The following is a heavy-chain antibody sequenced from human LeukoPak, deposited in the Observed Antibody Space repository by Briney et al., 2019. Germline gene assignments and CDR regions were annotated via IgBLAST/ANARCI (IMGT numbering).Heavy chain of an antibody. V-gene: IGHV4-4*07. Sequence: PSETLSLTCTVSGGSISSYYRSWIRQPAGKGLEWIGRIYTSGSTNYNPSLKSRVTMSVDTSKNQFSLKLSSVTAADTAVYYCAREVLDSSGYLNAFDIWGQGTMVTVSS. D-gene: IGHD3-22*01. J-gene: IGHJ3*02. CDR2: IYTSGST. CDR1: GGSISSYY. CDR3: AREVLDSSGYLNAFDI.